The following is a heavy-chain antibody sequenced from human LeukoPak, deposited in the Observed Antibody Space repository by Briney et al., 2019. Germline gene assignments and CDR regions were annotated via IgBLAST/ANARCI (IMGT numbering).Heavy chain of an antibody. V-gene: IGHV4-39*01. J-gene: IGHJ4*02. CDR1: GGSINSNFYY. Sequence: PSETLSLTCSVSGGSINSNFYYWAWIRQPPGKGLEWIGSVYYSGSTYYNPSLKSRITMFVDTSKNQFSLKLSSVTASDTAAYYCARQNGVYSSSWYSGPFDYWGQGTLVTVSS. CDR2: VYYSGST. D-gene: IGHD6-13*01. CDR3: ARQNGVYSSSWYSGPFDY.